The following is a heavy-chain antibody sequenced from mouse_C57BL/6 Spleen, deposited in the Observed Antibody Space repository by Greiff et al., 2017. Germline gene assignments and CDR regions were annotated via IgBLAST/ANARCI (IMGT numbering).Heavy chain of an antibody. J-gene: IGHJ4*01. CDR3: ARDDGYYAMDY. V-gene: IGHV1-54*01. CDR2: INPGSGGT. CDR1: GYAFTNYL. D-gene: IGHD2-3*01. Sequence: VQVVESGAELVRPGTSVKVSCKASGYAFTNYLIEWVKQRPGQGLEWIGVINPGSGGTNYNEKFKGKATLTADKSSSTAYMQLSSLTSEDSAVYFCARDDGYYAMDYWGQGTSVTVSS.